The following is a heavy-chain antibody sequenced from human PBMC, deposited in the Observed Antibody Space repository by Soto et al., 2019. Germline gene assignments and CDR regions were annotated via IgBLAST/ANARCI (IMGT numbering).Heavy chain of an antibody. CDR3: SRDDSDWFFN. J-gene: IGHJ4*02. CDR1: GYTFTSYA. D-gene: IGHD3-9*01. V-gene: IGHV1-3*01. CDR2: INAGNGNT. Sequence: EASVKVSCKASGYTFTSYAMHWVRQAPGQRLEWMGWINAGNGNTKYSQKFQGRVTITRDTSASTAYMELNSLESEDTAVYYCSRDDSDWFFNWGRGTLVTVSS.